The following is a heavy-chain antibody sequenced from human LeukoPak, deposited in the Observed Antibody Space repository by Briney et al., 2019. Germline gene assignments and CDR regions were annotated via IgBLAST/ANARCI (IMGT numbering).Heavy chain of an antibody. CDR2: IYYSGST. Sequence: SETLSLTCTVSGGSISSYYWSWIRQPPGKGLEWIGYIYYSGSTNYNPSLKSRVTISVDTSKNQFSLKLSSVTAADTAVYYCARGRDGYDYWGQGTLVTVSS. D-gene: IGHD5-24*01. J-gene: IGHJ4*02. CDR1: GGSISSYY. CDR3: ARGRDGYDY. V-gene: IGHV4-59*01.